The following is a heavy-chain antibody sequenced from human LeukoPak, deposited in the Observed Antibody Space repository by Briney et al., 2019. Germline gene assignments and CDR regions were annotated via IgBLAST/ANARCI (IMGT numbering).Heavy chain of an antibody. Sequence: GGSLRLSCAASGFTFSSYSMNWVRQAPGKGLEWVSSISSSSSYIYYADSVRGRFTISRDNAKNSLYLQMNSLRAEDTAVYYCERDQGGAYYDILTGYYLRYGPSDYWGQGTLVTVSS. J-gene: IGHJ4*02. CDR3: ERDQGGAYYDILTGYYLRYGPSDY. V-gene: IGHV3-21*01. D-gene: IGHD3-9*01. CDR2: ISSSSSYI. CDR1: GFTFSSYS.